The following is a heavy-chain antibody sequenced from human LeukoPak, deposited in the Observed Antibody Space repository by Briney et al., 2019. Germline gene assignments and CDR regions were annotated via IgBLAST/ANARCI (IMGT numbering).Heavy chain of an antibody. J-gene: IGHJ3*01. CDR1: GYIFTAYG. CDR2: ISPDNDDT. Sequence: ASVKVSCKASGYIFTAYGISWVRQTPGEGLEWMGWISPDNDDTKYAQKLQGRVVLTTDTSTSTAYMELTSLRSGDTAVYYCARSGFCTSSTCFRESDGLDVWGQGTMLTDSS. CDR3: ARSGFCTSSTCFRESDGLDV. V-gene: IGHV1-18*01. D-gene: IGHD2-8*01.